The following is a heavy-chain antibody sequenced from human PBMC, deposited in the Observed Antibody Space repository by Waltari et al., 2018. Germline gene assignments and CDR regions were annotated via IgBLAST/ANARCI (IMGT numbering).Heavy chain of an antibody. CDR3: ARFLYCSGGSCYSEGFDY. CDR1: GGSIRSGDYY. Sequence: QVQLQESCPGLVKPSQTLSLNCTVPGGSIRSGDYYWSWIRQPPGTGLEWIGYIYYSGITYYNPSLKSRVTISVDTSKNQFSLKLSSVTAADTAVYYCARFLYCSGGSCYSEGFDYWGQGTLVTVSS. J-gene: IGHJ4*02. CDR2: IYYSGIT. V-gene: IGHV4-30-4*08. D-gene: IGHD2-15*01.